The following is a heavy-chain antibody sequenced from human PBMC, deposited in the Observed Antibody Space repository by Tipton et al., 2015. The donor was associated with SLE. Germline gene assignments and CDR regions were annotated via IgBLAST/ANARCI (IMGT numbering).Heavy chain of an antibody. J-gene: IGHJ3*02. CDR2: IYYSGST. V-gene: IGHV4-31*02. D-gene: IGHD5-18*01. Sequence: LRLSCAASGFTFSDYYMSWIRQHPGKGLEWIGYIYYSGSTYYNPSLKSRVTISVDTSKNQFSLKLSSVTAADTAVYYCARDRIQLWSDAFDIWGQGTMVTVSS. CDR3: ARDRIQLWSDAFDI. CDR1: GFTFSDYY.